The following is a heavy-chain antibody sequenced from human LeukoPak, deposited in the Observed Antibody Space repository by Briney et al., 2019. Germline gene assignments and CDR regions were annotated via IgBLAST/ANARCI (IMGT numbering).Heavy chain of an antibody. CDR3: ASLRGSAF. D-gene: IGHD2-15*01. Sequence: YSGGRTNYADSVKGRFTISRDNPKNTLYLQMNSLRAEDTAVYYCASLRGSAFWGQGTMVTVSS. V-gene: IGHV3-53*01. CDR2: YSGGRT. J-gene: IGHJ3*01.